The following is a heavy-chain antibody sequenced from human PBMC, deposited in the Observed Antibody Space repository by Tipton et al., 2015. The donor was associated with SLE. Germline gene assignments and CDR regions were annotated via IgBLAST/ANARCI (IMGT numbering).Heavy chain of an antibody. D-gene: IGHD6-13*01. CDR1: GNVISRGYF. V-gene: IGHV4-38-2*01. Sequence: GLVKPSETLSLTCGVSGNVISRGYFWGWIRQSPGKGLEWIAIISHTESTYYNPSLKSRVTISVDTSKKQFSLKLSSVSAADTAVYYCARVVKGSSWYWFDPWGQGTLVTVSS. J-gene: IGHJ5*02. CDR2: ISHTEST. CDR3: ARVVKGSSWYWFDP.